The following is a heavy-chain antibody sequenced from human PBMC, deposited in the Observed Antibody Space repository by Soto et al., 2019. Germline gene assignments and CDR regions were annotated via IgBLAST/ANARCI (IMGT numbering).Heavy chain of an antibody. D-gene: IGHD3-22*01. Sequence: GGSLRLSCAGPGFAFSNAWINWVRHVPGKGLEWVGRIKSKALGGTTDFAAPVRGRFAITRDDSRNVAYMQMNSLYTEDTAVYYCTTDSYSTMIEVRFGYWGHGTLVTVSS. J-gene: IGHJ4*01. CDR3: TTDSYSTMIEVRFGY. V-gene: IGHV3-15*07. CDR2: IKSKALGGTT. CDR1: GFAFSNAW.